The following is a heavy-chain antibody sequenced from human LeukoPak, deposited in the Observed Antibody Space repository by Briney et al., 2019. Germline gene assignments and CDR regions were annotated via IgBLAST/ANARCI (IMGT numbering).Heavy chain of an antibody. V-gene: IGHV1-18*01. CDR3: ARDKGEGGTMVRGVIIGYYYYGMDV. J-gene: IGHJ6*02. CDR1: GYTFTSYG. Sequence: ASVKVSCKASGYTFTSYGISWVRQAPGQGLEWMRWISAYNGNTNYAQKLQGRVTMTTDTSTSTAYMELRSLRSDDTAVYYCARDKGEGGTMVRGVIIGYYYYGMDVWGQGTTVTVSS. CDR2: ISAYNGNT. D-gene: IGHD3-10*01.